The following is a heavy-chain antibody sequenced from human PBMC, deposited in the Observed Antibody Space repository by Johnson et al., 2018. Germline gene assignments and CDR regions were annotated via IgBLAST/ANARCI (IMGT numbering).Heavy chain of an antibody. CDR3: GGEVAPGAFDI. CDR1: GFTFSTYG. J-gene: IGHJ3*02. Sequence: QVQLVESGGGVVKPGRSLRLSCAASGFTFSTYGMHWVRQAPGKGLEWVAVIWYDGSNKYYADSVKGRFTISRDNSKNTLYLKMNSLRAEDTAVYNRGGEVAPGAFDIWGQGTMVTVSS. D-gene: IGHD2-15*01. V-gene: IGHV3-33*08. CDR2: IWYDGSNK.